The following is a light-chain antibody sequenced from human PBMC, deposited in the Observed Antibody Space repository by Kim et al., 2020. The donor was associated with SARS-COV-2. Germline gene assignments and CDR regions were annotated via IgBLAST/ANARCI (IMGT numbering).Light chain of an antibody. CDR2: DAY. J-gene: IGKJ2*01. CDR3: QQYVYVPYT. V-gene: IGKV1-33*01. Sequence: DVQMTQSPSSLSASVGDRITLTCQASQDIIKYLNWYHQKQGQAPKLLIYDAYILETGVPSRFSGSRSGADFTLTISSLQPEDIGTYYCQQYVYVPYTFGQGTKLEIK. CDR1: QDIIKY.